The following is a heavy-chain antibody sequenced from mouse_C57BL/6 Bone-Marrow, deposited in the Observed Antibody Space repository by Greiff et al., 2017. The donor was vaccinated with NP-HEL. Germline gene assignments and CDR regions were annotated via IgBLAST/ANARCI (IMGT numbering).Heavy chain of an antibody. CDR3: ARDNYDVEYAMDY. CDR2: ISDGGSYT. D-gene: IGHD2-3*01. J-gene: IGHJ4*01. V-gene: IGHV5-4*01. CDR1: GFTFSSYA. Sequence: VQLKESGGGLVKPGGSLKLSCAASGFTFSSYAMSWVRQTPEKRLEWVATISDGGSYTYSPDNVKGRFTISRDNAKNNLYLQRSHLKSEDTAMYYCARDNYDVEYAMDYWGQGTSVTGSS.